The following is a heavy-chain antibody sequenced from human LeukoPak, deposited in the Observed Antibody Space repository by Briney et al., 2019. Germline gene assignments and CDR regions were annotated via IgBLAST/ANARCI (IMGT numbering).Heavy chain of an antibody. D-gene: IGHD6-13*01. CDR1: GFTFSSYG. CDR3: ARERQQLVHGGYYFDY. J-gene: IGHJ4*02. Sequence: GGSLRLSCAASGFTFSSYGMHWVRQAPGKGLEWVAVIWYDGSNKYYADSVKGRFTISRDNSKNTLYLQMNSLRAEDTAVYYCARERQQLVHGGYYFDYWGQGTLVTVSS. V-gene: IGHV3-33*01. CDR2: IWYDGSNK.